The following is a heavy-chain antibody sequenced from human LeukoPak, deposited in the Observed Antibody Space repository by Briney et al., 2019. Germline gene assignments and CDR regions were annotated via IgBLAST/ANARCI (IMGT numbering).Heavy chain of an antibody. J-gene: IGHJ4*02. Sequence: ASVKVSCKASGYYFIGHGITWVRQAPGQGLEWMGWINPNTGGTNYAQKFQGRVTMTRDTSISTAYMELSRLRSDDTAVYYCARGRRGDLRDIDYWGQGTLVTVSS. CDR1: GYYFIGHG. V-gene: IGHV1-2*02. CDR3: ARGRRGDLRDIDY. D-gene: IGHD7-27*01. CDR2: INPNTGGT.